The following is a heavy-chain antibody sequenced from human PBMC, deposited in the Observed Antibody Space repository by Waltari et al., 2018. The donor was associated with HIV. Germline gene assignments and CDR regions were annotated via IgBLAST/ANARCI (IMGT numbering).Heavy chain of an antibody. CDR2: MNPNSGNT. V-gene: IGHV1-8*02. D-gene: IGHD6-19*01. Sequence: QIQVVQSGAELKQAGASVKVSCKTSGYTFANYDSHWVRQAAGQGLEWMGWMNPNSGNTGYTQKFQGRVSMTRNTSTTTAYMELSSLTSDDTALYYCTRGLGYSSFPFDHWGQGTQVTVSS. J-gene: IGHJ4*02. CDR3: TRGLGYSSFPFDH. CDR1: GYTFANYD.